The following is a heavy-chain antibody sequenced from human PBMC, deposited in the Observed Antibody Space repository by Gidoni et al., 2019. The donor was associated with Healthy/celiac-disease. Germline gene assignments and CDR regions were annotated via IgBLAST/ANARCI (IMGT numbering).Heavy chain of an antibody. CDR2: IVPSDSYT. Sequence: EVQLVQSGAGVKKPGEALRISCKGSGYSFTSYWLSWVSQMPGKGLEWMGRIVPSDSYTNYSTSFQGHVTISADKSISTAYLQWSSLKASDTAMYYCARGGYCSSTSCYYYYYMDVWGKGTTVTVSS. J-gene: IGHJ6*03. CDR1: GYSFTSYW. V-gene: IGHV5-10-1*03. CDR3: ARGGYCSSTSCYYYYYMDV. D-gene: IGHD2-2*01.